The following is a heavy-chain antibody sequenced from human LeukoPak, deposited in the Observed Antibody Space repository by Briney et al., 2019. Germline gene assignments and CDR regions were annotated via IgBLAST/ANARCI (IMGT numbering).Heavy chain of an antibody. Sequence: GGSLRLSCAASGFTFSSYAMSWVRQAPGKGLEWLSAISGSGGSTYYADSVKGRFTISRDNSKNTLYLQVNSLRAEDTAVYYCAKSLGSVVVTANDYWGQETLVTVSS. CDR3: AKSLGSVVVTANDY. V-gene: IGHV3-23*01. D-gene: IGHD2-21*02. CDR2: ISGSGGST. J-gene: IGHJ4*02. CDR1: GFTFSSYA.